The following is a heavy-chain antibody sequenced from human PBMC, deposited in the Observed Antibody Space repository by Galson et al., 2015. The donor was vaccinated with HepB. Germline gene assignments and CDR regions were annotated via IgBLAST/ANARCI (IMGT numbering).Heavy chain of an antibody. D-gene: IGHD3-10*01. V-gene: IGHV3-23*01. CDR3: AKSLKAEKWFGESSPFDY. CDR2: ISGSGGTT. CDR1: GFTFSNYA. Sequence: SLRLSCAASGFTFSNYAMSWVRQAPGKGLDWVSSISGSGGTTYKADSVKGRFTISRDNSKNTLYLQINRLRAEDTAVYYCAKSLKAEKWFGESSPFDYWGQGTLVTVSS. J-gene: IGHJ4*02.